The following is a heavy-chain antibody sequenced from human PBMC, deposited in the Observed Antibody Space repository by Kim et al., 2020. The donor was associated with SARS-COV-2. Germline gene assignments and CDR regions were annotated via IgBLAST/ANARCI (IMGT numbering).Heavy chain of an antibody. J-gene: IGHJ4*02. CDR3: ARGPHDYGDHIFDY. V-gene: IGHV4-31*03. CDR2: IYYSGST. Sequence: SETLSLTCTVSGGSISSGGYYWSWIRQHPGKGLEWIGYIYYSGSTYYNPSLKSRVTISVDTSKNQFSLKLSSVTAADTAVYYCARGPHDYGDHIFDYWGQGTLVTVSS. CDR1: GGSISSGGYY. D-gene: IGHD4-17*01.